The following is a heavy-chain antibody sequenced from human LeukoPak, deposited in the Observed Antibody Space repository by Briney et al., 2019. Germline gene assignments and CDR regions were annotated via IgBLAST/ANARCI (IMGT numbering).Heavy chain of an antibody. CDR2: IYYSGST. V-gene: IGHV4-39*07. D-gene: IGHD3-16*02. Sequence: SETLSLTCTVSGGSISSSSYYWGWIRQPPGKGLEWIGSIYYSGSTYYNPSLKSRVTISVDTSKNQFSLKLSSVTAADTAVYSCASANDYVWGSYRYPKLHNWFDPWGQGTLVTVSS. J-gene: IGHJ5*02. CDR1: GGSISSSSYY. CDR3: ASANDYVWGSYRYPKLHNWFDP.